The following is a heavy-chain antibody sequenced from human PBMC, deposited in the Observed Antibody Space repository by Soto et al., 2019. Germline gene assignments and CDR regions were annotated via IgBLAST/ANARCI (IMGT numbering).Heavy chain of an antibody. J-gene: IGHJ4*02. CDR3: IRGAIRYFMIVVVSNFDH. V-gene: IGHV4-30-4*01. Sequence: QLQLQESGPGLVKPSQTLSLTCNVSGDSIRGGEYYWSWIRQPPGKGLEWLGYIYWNGSVYYNPSSKSSATLSVNMSQKHSSLRLTSMTAANTAVYYCIRGAIRYFMIVVVSNFDHWSQGTLVIGSS. D-gene: IGHD2-21*01. CDR1: GDSIRGGEYY. CDR2: IYWNGSV.